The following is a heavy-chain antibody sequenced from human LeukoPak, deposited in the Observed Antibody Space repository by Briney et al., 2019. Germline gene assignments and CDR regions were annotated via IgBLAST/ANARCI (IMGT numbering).Heavy chain of an antibody. Sequence: SQTLSLTCSVSGGSISSGDYYWSWIRQPPGKGLEWIGYIYYSGSTYYNPSLKSRVTISVDTSKNQFSLKLSSVTAADTAVYYCARTETGYGSGSYYSNSLFYFDYWGQGTLVTVSS. CDR3: ARTETGYGSGSYYSNSLFYFDY. CDR2: IYYSGST. V-gene: IGHV4-30-4*08. D-gene: IGHD3-10*01. J-gene: IGHJ4*02. CDR1: GGSISSGDYY.